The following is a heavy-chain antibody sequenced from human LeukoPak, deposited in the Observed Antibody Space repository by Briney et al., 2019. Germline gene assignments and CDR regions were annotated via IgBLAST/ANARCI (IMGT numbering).Heavy chain of an antibody. D-gene: IGHD1-7*01. CDR2: ISGSGGYT. Sequence: GGSLRLSCAASGFTFSSYAMNWVRQAPGKGLEWVSAISGSGGYTYYADSVKGRLTISRDNSKNTLYLQMNSLRAEDTAVYYCAKDLSSWNYRGGNYWGQGTLVTVSS. V-gene: IGHV3-23*01. J-gene: IGHJ4*02. CDR3: AKDLSSWNYRGGNY. CDR1: GFTFSSYA.